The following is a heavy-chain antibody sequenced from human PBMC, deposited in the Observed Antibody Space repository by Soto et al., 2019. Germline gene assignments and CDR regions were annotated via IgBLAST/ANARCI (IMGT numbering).Heavy chain of an antibody. Sequence: GGSLRLSCAASGFTFDDYGMTLVRQAPGKGLEWVSGINWNGVSTGYADSVKGRFTISRDNAKNSLYLQMNSLRAEDRALYYLDRAIRPHVVVVTATPFGYWGQGTLVTVSS. CDR3: DRAIRPHVVVVTATPFGY. D-gene: IGHD2-21*02. CDR1: GFTFDDYG. V-gene: IGHV3-20*04. CDR2: INWNGVST. J-gene: IGHJ4*02.